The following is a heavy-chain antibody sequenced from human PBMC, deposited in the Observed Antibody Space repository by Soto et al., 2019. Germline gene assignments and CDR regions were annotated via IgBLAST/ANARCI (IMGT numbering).Heavy chain of an antibody. D-gene: IGHD2-21*02. Sequence: PSETLSLTCTVSGGSISGYYWSWIRQPPGKGLEWIGYMYNTGSTVYNPSFKSRVTISVETSKSQFSLRLNSVTAADTAVYYCARDLWGYCGTDCYPLDVWGQGTTVTVSS. CDR3: ARDLWGYCGTDCYPLDV. CDR2: MYNTGST. J-gene: IGHJ6*02. CDR1: GGSISGYY. V-gene: IGHV4-59*01.